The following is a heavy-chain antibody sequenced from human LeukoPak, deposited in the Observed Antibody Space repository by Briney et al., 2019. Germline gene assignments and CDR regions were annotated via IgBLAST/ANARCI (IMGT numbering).Heavy chain of an antibody. V-gene: IGHV3-7*01. CDR2: IKQDGSAK. J-gene: IGHJ4*02. D-gene: IGHD2-15*01. Sequence: GGSLRLACAASGFTFSSYWMSWVSQAPGKGLEGVTNIKQDGSAKYYVDSVKGRFTISRDNAKNSLYLQMNSLRAEDTAVYYCASEKFCRGGSCYSGYWGQGTLVTVSS. CDR3: ASEKFCRGGSCYSGY. CDR1: GFTFSSYW.